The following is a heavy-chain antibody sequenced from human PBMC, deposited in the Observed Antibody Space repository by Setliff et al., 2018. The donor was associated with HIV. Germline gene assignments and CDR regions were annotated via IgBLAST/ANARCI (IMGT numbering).Heavy chain of an antibody. CDR1: GYTFTGYY. CDR2: INLNTGNT. V-gene: IGHV1-2*02. Sequence: ASVKVSCKASGYTFTGYYMHWVRQAPGQGLEWMGCINLNTGNTNYAQKFQGRVIVTRDTSINTAYVELRSLRHDDTAVYFCARGRTYDSSGYIGNWFDPWGQGTLVTVSS. D-gene: IGHD3-22*01. CDR3: ARGRTYDSSGYIGNWFDP. J-gene: IGHJ5*02.